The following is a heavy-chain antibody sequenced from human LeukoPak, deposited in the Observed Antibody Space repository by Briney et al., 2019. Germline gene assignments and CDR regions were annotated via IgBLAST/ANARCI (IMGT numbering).Heavy chain of an antibody. D-gene: IGHD1-26*01. Sequence: SQTLSLTCTVSGASVGSAGYYWSWIRQPPGGGLEWIGYIYYISNTNYNPSLKSRVTMSVDPSKNQFSLKLNSVTAADTAVYYCARTQSQSGSYRYYFGYWGQGTLVTVSS. V-gene: IGHV4-61*08. CDR1: GASVGSAGYY. J-gene: IGHJ4*02. CDR2: IYYISNT. CDR3: ARTQSQSGSYRYYFGY.